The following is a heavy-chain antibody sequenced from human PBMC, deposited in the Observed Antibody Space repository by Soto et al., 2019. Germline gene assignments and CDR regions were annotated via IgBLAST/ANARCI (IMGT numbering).Heavy chain of an antibody. Sequence: EVQLLESGGGLVQPGGSLRLSCAASGFTFSSYAMSWVRQAPGKGLEWVSAISGSGGTTYYADSVKGRFTFSSDNSKNTLSLQMNSLRAEDTAVYYCAKTANGWFSAFDIWGQGTMDTVSS. V-gene: IGHV3-23*01. CDR2: ISGSGGTT. D-gene: IGHD6-19*01. CDR3: AKTANGWFSAFDI. J-gene: IGHJ3*02. CDR1: GFTFSSYA.